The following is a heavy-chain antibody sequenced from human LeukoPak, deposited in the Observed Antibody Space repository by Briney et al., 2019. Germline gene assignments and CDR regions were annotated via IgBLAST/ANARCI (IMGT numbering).Heavy chain of an antibody. J-gene: IGHJ3*02. Sequence: GGSLRLSCAASGFTFSSYSMNWVRQAPGKGLEWVSYISGLSSTIYYADSVKGRFTISRDNAKNSLYLQMNSLRAEDTAVYYCAREMWGYSYGYSAFDIWGQGTMVTVSS. D-gene: IGHD5-18*01. CDR3: AREMWGYSYGYSAFDI. CDR2: ISGLSSTI. CDR1: GFTFSSYS. V-gene: IGHV3-48*04.